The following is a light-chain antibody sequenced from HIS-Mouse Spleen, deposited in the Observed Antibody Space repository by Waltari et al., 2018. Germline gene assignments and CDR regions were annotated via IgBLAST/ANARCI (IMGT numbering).Light chain of an antibody. CDR3: CSYAGSSTWV. CDR1: SSDVGRYNL. Sequence: QSALTQPASVSGSPGQSITISCTGTSSDVGRYNLVSWYQQHPGKAPKLMIYEGSKRPSGVSNRFSGSKSGNTASLIISGLQAEDEADYYCCSYAGSSTWVFGGGTKLTVL. J-gene: IGLJ3*02. V-gene: IGLV2-23*01. CDR2: EGS.